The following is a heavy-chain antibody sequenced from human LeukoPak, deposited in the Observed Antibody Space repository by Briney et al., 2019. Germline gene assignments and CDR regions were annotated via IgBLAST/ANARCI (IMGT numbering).Heavy chain of an antibody. D-gene: IGHD4-11*01. J-gene: IGHJ4*02. V-gene: IGHV3-7*01. CDR1: GFTFSSYW. CDR2: IKQDGSEK. CDR3: ARDAYSVTSRVTDDY. Sequence: GGSLRLSCAASGFTFSSYWMSWVRQAPGKGLEWVGNIKQDGSEKNYVDSVKGRFTISRDNAKNSLYLQMNRLRAEDTAVYYCARDAYSVTSRVTDDYWGQGTLVTVSS.